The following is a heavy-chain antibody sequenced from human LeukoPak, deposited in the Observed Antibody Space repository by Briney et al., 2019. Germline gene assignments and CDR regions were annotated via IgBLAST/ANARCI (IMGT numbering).Heavy chain of an antibody. CDR3: AKSPHYSSSYHFDY. CDR1: GFTFDDYA. J-gene: IGHJ4*02. CDR2: ISWNSGSI. Sequence: GGSLRLSCAASGFTFDDYAMHWVRQAPGKGLEWVSGISWNSGSIGYADSVKGRFTISRDNAKNSLYLQMNSLRAEDTALYYCAKSPHYSSSYHFDYWGQGTLVTVSS. V-gene: IGHV3-9*01. D-gene: IGHD6-6*01.